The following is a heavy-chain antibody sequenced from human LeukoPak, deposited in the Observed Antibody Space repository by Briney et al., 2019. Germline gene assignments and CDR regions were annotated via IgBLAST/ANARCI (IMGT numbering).Heavy chain of an antibody. Sequence: SETLSPTCAVYGGSFSGYYWSWIRQPPGKGLEWIGEINHSGSTNYNPSLKSRVTISVDTSKNQFSLKLSSLTAADTAVYYCARGEYSFVYFDYWGQGTLVTVSS. CDR1: GGSFSGYY. CDR2: INHSGST. V-gene: IGHV4-34*01. J-gene: IGHJ4*02. D-gene: IGHD6-6*01. CDR3: ARGEYSFVYFDY.